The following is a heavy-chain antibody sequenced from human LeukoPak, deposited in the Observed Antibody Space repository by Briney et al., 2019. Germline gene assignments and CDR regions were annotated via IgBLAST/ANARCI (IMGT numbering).Heavy chain of an antibody. CDR1: GGSMTNYQ. CDR2: IYYSGST. J-gene: IGHJ4*02. Sequence: PSETLSLTCTVSGGSMTNYQWSWIRQSPGKGLEWIGYIYYSGSTYYNPSLKSRVTISVDTSRNQFSLKLSSVTAADTAVYYCARDAWRYYGSGREFDYWGQGTLVTV. V-gene: IGHV4-59*01. CDR3: ARDAWRYYGSGREFDY. D-gene: IGHD3-10*01.